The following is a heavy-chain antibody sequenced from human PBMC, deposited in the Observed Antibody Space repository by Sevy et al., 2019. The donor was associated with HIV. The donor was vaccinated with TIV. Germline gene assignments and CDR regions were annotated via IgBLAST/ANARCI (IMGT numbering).Heavy chain of an antibody. CDR1: GFIFSNYA. CDR2: IGGSGDVT. J-gene: IGHJ4*02. CDR3: AKGCGIKVFAVSDNGRSDF. D-gene: IGHD2-8*01. Sequence: GGSLRLSCVASGFIFSNYARSWVRQAPGKGLEWVSSIGGSGDVTYYADSVKGRFTIARDNSKNTLFLQMNSLRVEETAVYNCAKGCGIKVFAVSDNGRSDFWGQATMVTVSS. V-gene: IGHV3-23*01.